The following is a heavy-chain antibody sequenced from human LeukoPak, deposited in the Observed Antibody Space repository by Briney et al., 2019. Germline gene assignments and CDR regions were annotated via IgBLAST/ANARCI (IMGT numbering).Heavy chain of an antibody. J-gene: IGHJ6*04. CDR2: IIPIFGTA. CDR1: GGTFSSYA. CDR3: ARDAGYCSSTSCRSRYYGMDV. Sequence: SVKVSCKASGGTFSSYAISWVRQAPGQGLEWMGGIIPIFGTANYAQKFQGRVTITADESTSTAYMELSSLRSEDTAVYYCARDAGYCSSTSCRSRYYGMDVWGKGTTVTASS. V-gene: IGHV1-69*01. D-gene: IGHD2-2*01.